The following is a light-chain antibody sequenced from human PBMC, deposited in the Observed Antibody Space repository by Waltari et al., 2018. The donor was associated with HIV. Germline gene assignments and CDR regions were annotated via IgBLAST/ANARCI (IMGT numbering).Light chain of an antibody. J-gene: IGKJ1*01. CDR3: QQYFSNPRT. Sequence: DIVMTQSPDSLVVSLGERATINCKSSQSVLHSSNRNNYLAWYQQKPGQPPKLLIYWASSRGSGVPDRFSGSGSGTDFTLTISSLQAEDVAVYYCQQYFSNPRTFGQGP. CDR2: WAS. CDR1: QSVLHSSNRNNY. V-gene: IGKV4-1*01.